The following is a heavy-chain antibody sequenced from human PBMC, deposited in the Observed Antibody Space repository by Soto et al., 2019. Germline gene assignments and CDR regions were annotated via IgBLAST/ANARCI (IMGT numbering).Heavy chain of an antibody. CDR1: GYTFTSCD. Sequence: ASVKVSCKTSGYTFTSCDVNWVRQAPGQGLEWMGWMNPNNGNTGYAQKFQGRVTMTGDNSMSTAYMELSSLRSEDTAVYYCARISGGPSNYYHIDVWGQGTSVTVSS. J-gene: IGHJ6*02. CDR2: MNPNNGNT. V-gene: IGHV1-8*01. CDR3: ARISGGPSNYYHIDV.